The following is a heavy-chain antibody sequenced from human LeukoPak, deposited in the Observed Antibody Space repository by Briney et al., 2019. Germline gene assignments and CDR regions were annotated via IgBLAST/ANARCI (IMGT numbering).Heavy chain of an antibody. CDR3: AKPPVAGTDGGYYFDY. D-gene: IGHD6-19*01. V-gene: IGHV3-23*01. Sequence: GGSLRLSCAASGFTFSSYAMSWVRQAPGKGLEWVSAISGSGGSTYYADSVKGRFTISRDNSKNTLYLQMNSLRAEDTAVYYCAKPPVAGTDGGYYFDYWGQGTLVTVSS. CDR2: ISGSGGST. J-gene: IGHJ4*02. CDR1: GFTFSSYA.